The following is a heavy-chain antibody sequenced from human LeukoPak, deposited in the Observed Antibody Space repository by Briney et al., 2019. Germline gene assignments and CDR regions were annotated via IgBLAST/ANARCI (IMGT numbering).Heavy chain of an antibody. D-gene: IGHD1-26*01. CDR3: ARHEYGGSYYGLSWFDP. Sequence: SETLSLTCTVSRGSVSSSSYYRGWIRQPPGKGLEWIGSIYYNEYTYYNPSLKSRVTISVDTSKNQFSLKLSSVTAADTAVYYCARHEYGGSYYGLSWFDPWGPGTLVTVSS. V-gene: IGHV4-39*01. J-gene: IGHJ5*02. CDR2: IYYNEYT. CDR1: RGSVSSSSYY.